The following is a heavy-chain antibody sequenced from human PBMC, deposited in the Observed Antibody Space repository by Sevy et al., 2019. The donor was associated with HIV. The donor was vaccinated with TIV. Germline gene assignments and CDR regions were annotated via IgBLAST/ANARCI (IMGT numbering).Heavy chain of an antibody. CDR1: GGSISTATYY. Sequence: SETLSLTCTVSGGSISTATYYWGWIRQPPGKGLEWLGSIYYSGSTYYNPSLKSRVTLSIDTSKNQFSLKVKSVTAADTAVYYCASHDAPAAGSFDPWGQGTLVTVSS. D-gene: IGHD6-13*01. CDR2: IYYSGST. V-gene: IGHV4-39*01. CDR3: ASHDAPAAGSFDP. J-gene: IGHJ5*02.